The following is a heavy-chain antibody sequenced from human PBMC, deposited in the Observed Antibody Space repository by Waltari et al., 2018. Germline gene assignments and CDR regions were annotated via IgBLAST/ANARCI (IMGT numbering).Heavy chain of an antibody. CDR2: AYYTGRT. CDR1: GDSIINQH. D-gene: IGHD3-9*01. V-gene: IGHV4-59*11. J-gene: IGHJ3*02. Sequence: QVQLQESGPGLVKPSATLSLTRTVPGDSIINQHWAWIRQPPGKGLGWVGYAYYTGRTNYNPSLRSRLSISVDTSKNQFSLNLNSVTAADTAVYYCARDLGGFNHFDWFLSIWGPGTMVTVSS. CDR3: ARDLGGFNHFDWFLSI.